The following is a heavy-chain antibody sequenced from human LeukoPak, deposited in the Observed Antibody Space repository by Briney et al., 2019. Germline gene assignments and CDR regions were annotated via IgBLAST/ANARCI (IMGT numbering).Heavy chain of an antibody. CDR3: ARRPRLSDAFDI. D-gene: IGHD4/OR15-4a*01. CDR2: IIPIFGTA. Sequence: SVKVSCKASGGTFSSYAISWVRQAPGQGLEWRGGIIPIFGTANYAQKFQGRVTITADESTSTAYMELSSLRSEDTAVYYCARRPRLSDAFDIWGQGTMVTVSS. V-gene: IGHV1-69*13. CDR1: GGTFSSYA. J-gene: IGHJ3*02.